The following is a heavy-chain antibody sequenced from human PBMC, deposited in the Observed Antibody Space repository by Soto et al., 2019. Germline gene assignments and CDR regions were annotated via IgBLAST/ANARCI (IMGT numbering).Heavy chain of an antibody. D-gene: IGHD3-22*01. Sequence: SETLSLTCTVSGGSISSYYWSWIRQPPGKGLEWIGYIYYSGSTNYNPSLKSRVTISVDTSKNKFSLKLSSVTAADTAVYYCARLYYYDSSGYSAFDIWGQGTMVTVSS. CDR3: ARLYYYDSSGYSAFDI. CDR2: IYYSGST. J-gene: IGHJ3*02. CDR1: GGSISSYY. V-gene: IGHV4-59*01.